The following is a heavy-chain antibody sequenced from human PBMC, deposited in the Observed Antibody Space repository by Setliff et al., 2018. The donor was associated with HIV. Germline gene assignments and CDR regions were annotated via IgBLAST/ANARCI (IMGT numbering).Heavy chain of an antibody. CDR1: AGSIRSSTYY. J-gene: IGHJ4*02. CDR3: ASGREAVAGALHFDY. D-gene: IGHD6-19*01. CDR2: IFYSGSA. V-gene: IGHV4-39*07. Sequence: SETLSLTCTVSAGSIRSSTYYWAWIRQPPGKGLEYIGGIFYSGSAYYNPSLKSRVTISVDTSKNQFSLKLNSVTAADTAVYYCASGREAVAGALHFDYWGQGPLVTVSS.